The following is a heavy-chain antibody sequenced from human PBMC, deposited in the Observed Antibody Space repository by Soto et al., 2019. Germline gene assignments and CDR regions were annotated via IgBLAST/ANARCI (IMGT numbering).Heavy chain of an antibody. V-gene: IGHV3-30*18. CDR3: AKEQSSGYYRVVDH. CDR2: ITYDGGSE. CDR1: GFSLSSCG. D-gene: IGHD6-19*01. J-gene: IGHJ4*02. Sequence: QVQLVESGGGVVQPGRSLRLSCAASGFSLSSCGMHWVRQAPGKGLEWVGVITYDGGSEHYADFVKGRFTISRDSSEKTVYLQMNSLRVEDSAVYYCAKEQSSGYYRVVDHWGQGTLVTVSS.